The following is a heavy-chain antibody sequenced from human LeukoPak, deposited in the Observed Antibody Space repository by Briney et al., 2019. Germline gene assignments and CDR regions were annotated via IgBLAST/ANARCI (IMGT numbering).Heavy chain of an antibody. J-gene: IGHJ4*02. CDR3: ARLKAGY. Sequence: GGSLRLSCAVSGITLSNYGMSWIRQAPGKGLEWVSYISSRSSTIYYADSVKGRFTISRDNAKNSLYLQMNSLRAEDTAVYYCARLKAGYWGQGTLVTVSS. CDR1: GITLSNYG. V-gene: IGHV3-11*01. CDR2: ISSRSSTI.